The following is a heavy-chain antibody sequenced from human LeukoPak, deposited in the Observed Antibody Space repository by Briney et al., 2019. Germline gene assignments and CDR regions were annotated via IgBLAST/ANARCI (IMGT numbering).Heavy chain of an antibody. CDR2: IYSGGNT. CDR1: GFTVSSNS. J-gene: IGHJ4*02. D-gene: IGHD5-24*01. CDR3: AKDGAWLQFDD. V-gene: IGHV3-53*01. Sequence: GGSLRLSCTVSGFTVSSNSWSWVRQAPGKGLEWVSFIYSGGNTHYSDSVKGRFTISRDNSKNTVFLLMNSLRPEDTAVYYCAKDGAWLQFDDWGQGTQVTVSS.